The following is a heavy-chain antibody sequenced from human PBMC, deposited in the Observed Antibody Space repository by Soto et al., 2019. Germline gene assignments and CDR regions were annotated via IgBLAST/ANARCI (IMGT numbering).Heavy chain of an antibody. CDR3: ARANLEYSSSSGIDY. CDR2: IIPIFGTA. CDR1: GGTFSSYA. D-gene: IGHD6-6*01. J-gene: IGHJ4*02. Sequence: QVQLVQSGAEVKKPGSSVKVSCKASGGTFSSYAISWVRQAPGQGLEWMGGIIPIFGTANYAQKFQGRVTITADESTSAAYMELGSLRSEDTAVYYCARANLEYSSSSGIDYWGQGTLVTVSS. V-gene: IGHV1-69*01.